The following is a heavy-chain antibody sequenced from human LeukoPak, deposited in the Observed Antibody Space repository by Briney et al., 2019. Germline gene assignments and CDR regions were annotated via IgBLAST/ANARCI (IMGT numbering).Heavy chain of an antibody. V-gene: IGHV3-30-3*01. J-gene: IGHJ4*02. CDR3: ARDRGYFDY. CDR2: ISYDGSNK. D-gene: IGHD3-10*01. Sequence: GGSLRLSCAASGFTFSSYAMHWVRQAPGKGLEWVAVISYDGSNKYYADSVKGRFTISRDNSKNTLYLQMNSLRAEDTAVYYCARDRGYFDYWGQGTLVTVSS. CDR1: GFTFSSYA.